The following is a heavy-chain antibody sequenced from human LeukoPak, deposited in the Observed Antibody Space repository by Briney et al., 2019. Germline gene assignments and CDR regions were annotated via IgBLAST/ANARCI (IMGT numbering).Heavy chain of an antibody. CDR1: GGSISSYY. Sequence: SETLSLTCTVSGGSISSYYWSWIRQPPGKGLEWIGYIYYSGSTNYNPSLKSRVTISVDTSKNQFSLKLSSVTAADTAAYYCARHNIAVARTVGGAFDIWGQGTMVTVSS. CDR2: IYYSGST. V-gene: IGHV4-59*08. D-gene: IGHD6-19*01. J-gene: IGHJ3*02. CDR3: ARHNIAVARTVGGAFDI.